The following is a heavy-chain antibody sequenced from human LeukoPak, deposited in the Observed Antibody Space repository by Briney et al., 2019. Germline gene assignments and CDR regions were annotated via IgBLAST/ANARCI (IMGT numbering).Heavy chain of an antibody. V-gene: IGHV4-39*01. CDR2: IYYSGST. CDR1: GASVSGSAYF. J-gene: IGHJ4*02. Sequence: PSETLSLTCTVSGASVSGSAYFWGWIRQPPGKGLEWIGNIYYSGSTYYNESLESRVTISIDTSKNQFSLKLNSVTAADTAMYYCAKSGGYGLIDYWGQGTLVTVSS. D-gene: IGHD1-26*01. CDR3: AKSGGYGLIDY.